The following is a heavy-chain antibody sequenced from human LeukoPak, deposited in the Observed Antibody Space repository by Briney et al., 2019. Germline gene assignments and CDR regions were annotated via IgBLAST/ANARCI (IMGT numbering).Heavy chain of an antibody. CDR3: AKQIAVAGTGDCFDY. CDR2: ISGSGGST. Sequence: PGGSLRLSCAASGFTFSSYAMSWVRQAPGKGLEWVSAISGSGGSTYYADSVKGRFTISRDNSKNTLYLQMNSLRAEDTAVYYCAKQIAVAGTGDCFDYWGQGTLVTVSS. J-gene: IGHJ4*02. D-gene: IGHD6-19*01. V-gene: IGHV3-23*01. CDR1: GFTFSSYA.